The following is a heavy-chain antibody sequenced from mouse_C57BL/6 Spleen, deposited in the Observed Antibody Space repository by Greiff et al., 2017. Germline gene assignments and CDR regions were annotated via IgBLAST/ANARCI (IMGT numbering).Heavy chain of an antibody. Sequence: QVQLQQSGAELVKPGASVKISCKASGYAFSSYWLNWVKQRPGKGLEWIGQIYPGDGDTNYNGKFKGQATLTADKSSSTAYMQLSSLTSDDSAVYFCARYRAYDYDEGVDYGGQGTTLTVSS. J-gene: IGHJ2*01. V-gene: IGHV1-80*01. CDR3: ARYRAYDYDEGVDY. CDR2: IYPGDGDT. D-gene: IGHD2-4*01. CDR1: GYAFSSYW.